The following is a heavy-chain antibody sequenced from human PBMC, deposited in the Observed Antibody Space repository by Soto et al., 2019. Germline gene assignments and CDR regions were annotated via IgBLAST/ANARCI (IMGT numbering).Heavy chain of an antibody. CDR1: GFTFSSYG. V-gene: IGHV3-33*06. D-gene: IGHD6-13*01. CDR2: IWYDGSNK. J-gene: IGHJ4*02. CDR3: AKVGSAGTFHY. Sequence: GGSLRLSCAASGFTFSSYGMHWVRQAPGKGLEWVAVIWYDGSNKYYADSVKGRFTISRDNSKNTLYLQMNSLRAEDTAVYYCAKVGSAGTFHYWGQGTLVTVSS.